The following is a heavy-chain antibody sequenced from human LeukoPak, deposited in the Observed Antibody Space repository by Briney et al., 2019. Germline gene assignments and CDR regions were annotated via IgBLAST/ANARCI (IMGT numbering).Heavy chain of an antibody. CDR2: TYYRSKWYN. V-gene: IGHV6-1*01. Sequence: SQTLSLTCAISGDSVSSNSAAWNWIRQSPSRGLEWLGRTYYRSKWYNDYAVSVKSRITINPDTSKNQFSLQLNSVTPEDTAVYYCAREDFSVSCSGGSCYRGVDYWGQGTLVTVSS. J-gene: IGHJ4*02. CDR1: GDSVSSNSAA. D-gene: IGHD2-15*01. CDR3: AREDFSVSCSGGSCYRGVDY.